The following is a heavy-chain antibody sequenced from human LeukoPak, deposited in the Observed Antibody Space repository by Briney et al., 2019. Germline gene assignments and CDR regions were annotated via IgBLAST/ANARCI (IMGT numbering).Heavy chain of an antibody. CDR3: ARAYSERYGLGYYYMDV. J-gene: IGHJ6*03. CDR2: ISSSSSYI. Sequence: MPGGSLRLSCAASGFTFSTYSMNWVRQAPGKGLEWVSSISSSSSYIYYADSVKGRFTISRDKAKKSVYLQMNRLRAEDTAVYYCARAYSERYGLGYYYMDVWGKGTTVTISS. D-gene: IGHD1-26*01. V-gene: IGHV3-21*01. CDR1: GFTFSTYS.